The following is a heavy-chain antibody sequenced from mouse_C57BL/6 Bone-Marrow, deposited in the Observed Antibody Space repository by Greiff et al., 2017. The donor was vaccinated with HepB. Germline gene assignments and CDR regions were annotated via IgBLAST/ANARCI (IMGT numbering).Heavy chain of an antibody. D-gene: IGHD2-1*01. V-gene: IGHV1-53*01. J-gene: IGHJ1*03. CDR2: INPSNGGT. CDR3: AIPYGNYWYFDV. Sequence: QVHVKQSGTELVKPGASVKLSCKASGYTFTSYWMHWVKQRPGQGLEWIGNINPSNGGTNYNEKFKSKATLTVDKSSSTAYMQLSSLTSEDSAVYYCAIPYGNYWYFDVWGTGTTVTVSS. CDR1: GYTFTSYW.